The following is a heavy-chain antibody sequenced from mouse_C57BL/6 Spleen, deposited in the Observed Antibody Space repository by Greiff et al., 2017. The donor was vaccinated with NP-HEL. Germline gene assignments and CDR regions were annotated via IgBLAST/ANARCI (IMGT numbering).Heavy chain of an antibody. Sequence: EVKLVESGGGLVQPKGSLKLSCAASGFSFNTYAMNWVRQAPGKGLEWVARIRSKSNNYATYYADSVKDRFTISRDDSESMLYLQMNNLKTEDTAMYYCVREGGNGAWFAYWGQGTLVTVSA. CDR3: VREGGNGAWFAY. CDR1: GFSFNTYA. CDR2: IRSKSNNYAT. V-gene: IGHV10-1*01. D-gene: IGHD1-1*02. J-gene: IGHJ3*01.